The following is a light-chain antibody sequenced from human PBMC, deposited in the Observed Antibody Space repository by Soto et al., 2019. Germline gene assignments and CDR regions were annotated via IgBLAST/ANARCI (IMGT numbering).Light chain of an antibody. Sequence: DSQMTQSPSSLSASVGDRVTITCRASQDITNYLNWYRQIPGKAPELLIYGASNLETGVPSRLSGSGSGTHFTFTISSLQPEDIATNYCQQYDNLPPDTFGQGTKLEI. J-gene: IGKJ2*01. CDR1: QDITNY. CDR3: QQYDNLPPDT. CDR2: GAS. V-gene: IGKV1-33*01.